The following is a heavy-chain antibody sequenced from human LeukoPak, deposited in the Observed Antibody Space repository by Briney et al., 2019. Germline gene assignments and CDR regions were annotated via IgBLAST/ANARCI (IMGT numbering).Heavy chain of an antibody. CDR3: AKDFFIAVAGYYFDY. CDR2: ISGSGGST. J-gene: IGHJ4*02. Sequence: GGSLRLSCAASGFTFSSYAMSWVRQAPGKGLEWVSGISGSGGSTYYADSVKGRFTISRDNSKNTLYLQMNSLRAEDTAVYYCAKDFFIAVAGYYFDYWGQGTLVTVSS. D-gene: IGHD6-19*01. V-gene: IGHV3-23*01. CDR1: GFTFSSYA.